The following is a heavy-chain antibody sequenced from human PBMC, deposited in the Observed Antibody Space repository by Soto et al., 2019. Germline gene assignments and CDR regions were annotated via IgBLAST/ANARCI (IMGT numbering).Heavy chain of an antibody. CDR1: GGSVSSGYNY. CDR2: ISGSGST. Sequence: TLSLTCTVSGGSVSSGYNYWSWIRQSPGKGLEWIGYISGSGSTGYNPSLKNRLTMSVDRSKNQFTLRLTSVTAADTAVYFCATESGSTYGYFDYWGQGTQVTVSS. V-gene: IGHV4-30-4*01. CDR3: ATESGSTYGYFDY. J-gene: IGHJ4*02. D-gene: IGHD5-18*01.